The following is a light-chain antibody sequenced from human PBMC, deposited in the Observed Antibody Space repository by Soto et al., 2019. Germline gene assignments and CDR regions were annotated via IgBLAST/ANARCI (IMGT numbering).Light chain of an antibody. V-gene: IGLV1-40*01. CDR1: SSNIGADYE. J-gene: IGLJ1*01. Sequence: HSALTQPPSVSGAPGQRVIISCTGGSSNIGADYEVHWYQQLPGTAPKLLIYGNTNRPSGVPDRFSGSKSGSSASLAITGLQAEDEAEYYCQSYDNTLKGCVFGTGTQLTVL. CDR3: QSYDNTLKGCV. CDR2: GNT.